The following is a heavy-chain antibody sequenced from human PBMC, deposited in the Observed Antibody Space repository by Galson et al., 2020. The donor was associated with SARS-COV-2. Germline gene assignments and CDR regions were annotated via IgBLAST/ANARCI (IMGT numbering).Heavy chain of an antibody. CDR1: GYTFTSYG. CDR2: ISAYNGNT. D-gene: IGHD3-9*01. J-gene: IGHJ4*02. Sequence: GESLKISCKASGYTFTSYGISWVRQAPGQGLEWMGWISAYNGNTNYAQKLQGRVTMTTDTSTSTAYMELRSLRSDDTAVYYCARDTYYDIWTGDPTPGIDYWGQGTLVTVSS. V-gene: IGHV1-18*04. CDR3: ARDTYYDIWTGDPTPGIDY.